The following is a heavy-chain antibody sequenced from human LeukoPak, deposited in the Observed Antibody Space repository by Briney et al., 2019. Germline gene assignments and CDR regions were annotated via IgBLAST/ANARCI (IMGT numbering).Heavy chain of an antibody. CDR3: ARTSSSGWSFFDF. CDR1: GGAIGSYY. J-gene: IGHJ4*02. D-gene: IGHD6-19*01. CDR2: IYYSGST. Sequence: PETLSLTCPVSGGAIGSYYWSWIRQPPGKGLEWIGYIYYSGSTNYNPSLKSRVTMSVDTSKNQFSLKLSSVTAADTAVYYCARTSSSGWSFFDFWGQGTLVTVSS. V-gene: IGHV4-59*01.